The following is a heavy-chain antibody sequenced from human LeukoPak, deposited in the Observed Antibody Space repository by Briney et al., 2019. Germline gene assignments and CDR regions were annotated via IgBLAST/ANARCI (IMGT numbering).Heavy chain of an antibody. Sequence: GSSVKVSCKASGYTFTSYGISWVRQAPGQGLEWMGWISAYSGNTNYAQKLQGRVTMTTDTATSTVYMELRSLRSDDTAVYYCAIAVAASGRGAFDIWGQGTMVTVSS. D-gene: IGHD6-19*01. CDR3: AIAVAASGRGAFDI. J-gene: IGHJ3*02. V-gene: IGHV1-18*01. CDR1: GYTFTSYG. CDR2: ISAYSGNT.